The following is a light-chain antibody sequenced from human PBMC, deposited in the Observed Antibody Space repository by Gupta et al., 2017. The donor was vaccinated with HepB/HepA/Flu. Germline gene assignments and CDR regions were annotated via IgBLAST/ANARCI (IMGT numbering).Light chain of an antibody. V-gene: IGKV1-12*01. CDR3: QQAKSFPIT. CDR1: QGINEA. CDR2: AAS. Sequence: DIQMTQSPSSVSASVGDRVTLSCRASQGINEALAWYQQKPGKAPKLLIYAASSVQRGVPLRFSGSGSGTEFTLTISSRQPEDFASYYCQQAKSFPITFGQGTRVEIK. J-gene: IGKJ5*01.